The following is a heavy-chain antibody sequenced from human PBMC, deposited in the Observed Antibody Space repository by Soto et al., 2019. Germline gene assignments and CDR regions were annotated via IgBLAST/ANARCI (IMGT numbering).Heavy chain of an antibody. D-gene: IGHD2-8*02. CDR1: GFTVSTYG. V-gene: IGHV3-30*03. CDR3: TGAVASGY. CDR2: ISRDGGTK. Sequence: QVKLVESGGGVVQPGRSLRLSCAVSGFTVSTYGMHWVRQAPGKGLEWVEVISRDGGTKYYADSVKGRFTISRDNSRNTLFLERNSRRGDDMAVYYCTGAVASGYWRQGTLVTVSS. J-gene: IGHJ4*02.